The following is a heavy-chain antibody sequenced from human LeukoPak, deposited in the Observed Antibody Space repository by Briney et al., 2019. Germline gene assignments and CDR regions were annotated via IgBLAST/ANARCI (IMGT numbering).Heavy chain of an antibody. CDR2: ISAYNGNT. D-gene: IGHD3-3*01. V-gene: IGHV1-18*01. CDR1: GYTFTSYV. Sequence: ASVKVSCKASGYTFTSYVISWVRQAPGQGLEWMGWISAYNGNTNYTQKLQGRVIMTTDTSTSTAYMELRSLRSDDTAVYYCARVYYDFWSGYEYDAFDIWGQGTMVTVSS. CDR3: ARVYYDFWSGYEYDAFDI. J-gene: IGHJ3*02.